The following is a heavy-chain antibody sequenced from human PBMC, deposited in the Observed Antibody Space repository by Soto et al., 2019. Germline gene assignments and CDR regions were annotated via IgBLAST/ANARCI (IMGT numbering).Heavy chain of an antibody. J-gene: IGHJ4*02. CDR3: ARHGSY. Sequence: QLQLQESGPGLVKPSETLSLTCTVSGVSITTTSYYWGWIRQPPGKGLEWIGTIYFSGSTFYNPSLKSRLTLSVDTSKNQFSLRLSSVTAADTAVYYCARHGSYWGQGTLVAVSS. V-gene: IGHV4-39*01. CDR1: GVSITTTSYY. CDR2: IYFSGST.